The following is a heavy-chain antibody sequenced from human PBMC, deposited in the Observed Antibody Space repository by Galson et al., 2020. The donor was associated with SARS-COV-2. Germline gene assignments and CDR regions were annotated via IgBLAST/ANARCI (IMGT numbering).Heavy chain of an antibody. V-gene: IGHV3-7*01. D-gene: IGHD6-13*01. J-gene: IGHJ4*02. Sequence: TGGSLRLSCAASGFTFSSYWMSWVRQAPGKGLEWVANIQQDGSEKYYVDSVKGRFTISRDNAKNSLYLQMNSLRAEDTAMYFCARVRTIAAADPYCLDYWGQGTLVTVSA. CDR1: GFTFSSYW. CDR3: ARVRTIAAADPYCLDY. CDR2: IQQDGSEK.